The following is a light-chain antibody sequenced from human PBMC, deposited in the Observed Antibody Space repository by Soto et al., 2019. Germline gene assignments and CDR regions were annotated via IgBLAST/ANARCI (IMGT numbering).Light chain of an antibody. V-gene: IGLV2-8*01. CDR2: EVS. CDR3: ASYAASNNYV. J-gene: IGLJ1*01. CDR1: SSDVGRYFH. Sequence: QSALTQPPSGSGSPGQSVTISCTGTSSDVGRYFHVSWYQQHPGKAPKLIIYEVSQRPSGVPDRFSGSKSGNTASLTVSGLQAEYDADYYCASYAASNNYVFGTGTKLTVL.